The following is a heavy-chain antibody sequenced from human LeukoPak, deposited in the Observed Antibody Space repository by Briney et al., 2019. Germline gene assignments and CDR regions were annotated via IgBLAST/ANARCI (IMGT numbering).Heavy chain of an antibody. CDR3: AKPYYSDSSGYYYFFDY. CDR1: RFTFSIYA. J-gene: IGHJ4*02. D-gene: IGHD3-22*01. V-gene: IGHV3-23*01. Sequence: GGSLRLSCAASRFTFSIYAMTWVRQAPGKGLEWVSAISGSGYSTYYADSVKGRFTISRDNSKNTLYLQMNSLRVEDTAVYYCAKPYYSDSSGYYYFFDYWGQGTLVTVSS. CDR2: ISGSGYST.